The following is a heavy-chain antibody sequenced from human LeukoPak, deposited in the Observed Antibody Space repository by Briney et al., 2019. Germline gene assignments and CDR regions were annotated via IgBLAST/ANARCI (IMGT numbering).Heavy chain of an antibody. V-gene: IGHV3-9*01. CDR2: INWNTNSI. Sequence: GGSLRLSCAASGFTFDDYAMHWVRQAPGKGLEWVSGINWNTNSIKYADSVKGRFTISRGNAKNLLYLQMNSLRAEDTAVYYCARWTDWYFDLWGRGTLVTVSS. J-gene: IGHJ2*01. CDR1: GFTFDDYA. CDR3: ARWTDWYFDL. D-gene: IGHD2-21*02.